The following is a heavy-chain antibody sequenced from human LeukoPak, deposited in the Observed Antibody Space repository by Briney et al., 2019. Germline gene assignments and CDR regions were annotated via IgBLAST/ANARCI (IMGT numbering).Heavy chain of an antibody. D-gene: IGHD1-26*01. CDR3: ASRESYSGSPNWFDP. CDR2: INHSGST. J-gene: IGHJ5*02. V-gene: IGHV4-34*01. Sequence: PSETLSLTCTVSGGSISSYYWSWIRQPPGKGLEWIGEINHSGSTNYNPSLKSRVTISVDTSKNQFSLKLSSVTAADTAVYYCASRESYSGSPNWFDPWGQGTLVTVSS. CDR1: GGSISSYY.